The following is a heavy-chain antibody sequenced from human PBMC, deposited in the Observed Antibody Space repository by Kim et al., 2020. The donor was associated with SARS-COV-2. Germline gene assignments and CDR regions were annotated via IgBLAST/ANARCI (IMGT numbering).Heavy chain of an antibody. D-gene: IGHD2-15*01. CDR1: GFTFSSYG. J-gene: IGHJ6*02. CDR3: AKDMACSGGSCYYGMDV. CDR2: ISYDGSNK. V-gene: IGHV3-30*18. Sequence: GGSLRLSCAASGFTFSSYGMHWVRQAPGKGLEWVAVISYDGSNKYYADSVKGRFTISRDNSKNTLYLQMNSLRAEDTAGYYCAKDMACSGGSCYYGMDVWGQGTTVTVSS.